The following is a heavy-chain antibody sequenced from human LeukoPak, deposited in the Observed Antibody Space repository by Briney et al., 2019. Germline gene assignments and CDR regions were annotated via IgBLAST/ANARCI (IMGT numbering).Heavy chain of an antibody. V-gene: IGHV4-38-2*02. J-gene: IGHJ2*01. CDR2: IYHSGST. CDR3: ARGSLTGTSAFDL. D-gene: IGHD1-1*01. Sequence: SETLSLTCTVSGYSISSGYYWGWIRQPPGKGLEWIGSIYHSGSTYYNPSLKSRVTISVDTSKNQFSLKLSSVTAADTAVYYCARGSLTGTSAFDLWGRGTLVTVSS. CDR1: GYSISSGYY.